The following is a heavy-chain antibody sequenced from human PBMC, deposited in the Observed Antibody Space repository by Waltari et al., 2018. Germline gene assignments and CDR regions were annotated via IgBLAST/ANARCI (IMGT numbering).Heavy chain of an antibody. CDR2: ISSSSSTI. CDR3: ARDDNSYAFDI. CDR1: GFPFSSYS. V-gene: IGHV3-48*01. D-gene: IGHD3-22*01. J-gene: IGHJ3*02. Sequence: EVQLVESGGGLVQPGGSLRLSCAASGFPFSSYSMNWVRQAPGKGLEWVSYISSSSSTIYYADSVKGRFTISRDNAKNSLYLQMNSLRAEDTAVYYCARDDNSYAFDIWGQGTMVTVSS.